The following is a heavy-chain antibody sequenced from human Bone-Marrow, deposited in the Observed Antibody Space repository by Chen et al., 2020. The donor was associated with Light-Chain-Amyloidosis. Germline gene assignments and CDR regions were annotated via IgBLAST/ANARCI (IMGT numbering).Heavy chain of an antibody. CDR1: AFTFRDHY. D-gene: IGHD6-6*01. CDR3: TRGPISSSSGQSPQTHGMAA. Sequence: VQLVESGGGLVQPGGSLRLSCAASAFTFRDHYLDWVRQAPGKGLEWVGRTRNKAQSYTTAYAAAVKGRVTISRDDSKNSLYLPMDSLKTEDTAVYHRTRGPISSSSGQSPQTHGMAAWG. CDR2: TRNKAQSYTT. V-gene: IGHV3-72*01. J-gene: IGHJ6*02.